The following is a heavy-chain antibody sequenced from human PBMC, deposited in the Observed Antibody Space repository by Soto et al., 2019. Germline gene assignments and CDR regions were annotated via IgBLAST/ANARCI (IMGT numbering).Heavy chain of an antibody. CDR3: ARTVWALHAFDF. J-gene: IGHJ3*01. V-gene: IGHV4-59*01. D-gene: IGHD1-26*01. Sequence: PSETLSLTCTVSCGSMSNYYWNWIRQPPGKGLEWIGSVSSSGSTNYNPSLMSPVTISIDMSKILFSLKRSSVTATDTAVYYCARTVWALHAFDFWGPGTMVNVSS. CDR1: CGSMSNYY. CDR2: VSSSGST.